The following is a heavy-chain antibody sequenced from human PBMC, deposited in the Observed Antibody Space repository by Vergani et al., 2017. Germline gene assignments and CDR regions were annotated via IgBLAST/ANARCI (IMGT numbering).Heavy chain of an antibody. D-gene: IGHD6-13*01. CDR3: ARHTYSSIPYYYGMDV. V-gene: IGHV4-59*08. CDR1: GGSISSYY. J-gene: IGHJ6*02. CDR2: IYYSGST. Sequence: QVQLQESGPGLVKPSETLSLTCTVSGGSISSYYWSWIRQPPGKGLEWIGYIYYSGSTNHNPSLKSRVTISVDTSKNQFSLELSSVTAAYTAVYYCARHTYSSIPYYYGMDVWGQGTTVTVSS.